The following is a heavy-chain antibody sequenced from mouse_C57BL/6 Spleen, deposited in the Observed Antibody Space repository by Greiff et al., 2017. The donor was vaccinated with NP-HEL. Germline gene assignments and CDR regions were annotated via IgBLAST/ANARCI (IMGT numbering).Heavy chain of an antibody. V-gene: IGHV1-82*01. CDR3: ARLNYGSRDYAMDY. CDR1: GYAFSSSW. Sequence: VQLQQSGPELVKPGASVKISCKASGYAFSSSWMNWVKQRPGQGLEWIGRIYPGDGDTNYNGKFKGKATLTADKSSSTAYMQLSSLTSEDSAVDFCARLNYGSRDYAMDYWGQGTSVTVSS. CDR2: IYPGDGDT. J-gene: IGHJ4*01. D-gene: IGHD1-1*01.